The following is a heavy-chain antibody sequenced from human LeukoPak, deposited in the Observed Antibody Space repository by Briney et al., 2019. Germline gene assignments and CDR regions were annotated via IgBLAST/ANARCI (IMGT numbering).Heavy chain of an antibody. CDR2: ISYDGSNK. Sequence: GGSLRLSCEASGFTFSSYGMHWVRQAPGKGLEWVAVISYDGSNKYYADSMKGRFTISRDNSKNTLYLQMNSLRAEDTAVYYCAKLMVRGVIITSSFDYWGQGTLVTVSS. V-gene: IGHV3-30*18. CDR1: GFTFSSYG. J-gene: IGHJ4*02. D-gene: IGHD3-10*01. CDR3: AKLMVRGVIITSSFDY.